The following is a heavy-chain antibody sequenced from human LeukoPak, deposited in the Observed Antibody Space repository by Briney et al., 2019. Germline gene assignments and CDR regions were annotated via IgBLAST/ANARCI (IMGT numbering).Heavy chain of an antibody. V-gene: IGHV1-2*06. CDR2: INPNSGGT. CDR3: ARVSYGGNSYYYYYYMDD. CDR1: GYTFTSYG. D-gene: IGHD4-23*01. Sequence: ASVKVSCKASGYTFTSYGISWVRQAPGQGLEWMGRINPNSGGTDYAQKFQGRVTMTRDTSISTAYMELSRLRSDDTAVYYCARVSYGGNSYYYYYYMDDWGKGTTVTVSS. J-gene: IGHJ6*03.